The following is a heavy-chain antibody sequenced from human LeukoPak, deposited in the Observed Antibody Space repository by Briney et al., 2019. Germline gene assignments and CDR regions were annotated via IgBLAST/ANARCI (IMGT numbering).Heavy chain of an antibody. CDR3: AKLVRGPFLFDY. J-gene: IGHJ4*02. CDR1: GLTFSSYS. Sequence: GGSLRLSCAASGLTFSSYSMNWVRQAPGKGLEWVSAISGSGGSTYYADSVKGRFTISRDNSKNTLYLQMNSLRAEDTAVYYCAKLVRGPFLFDYWGQGTLVTVSS. CDR2: ISGSGGST. V-gene: IGHV3-23*01. D-gene: IGHD1-26*01.